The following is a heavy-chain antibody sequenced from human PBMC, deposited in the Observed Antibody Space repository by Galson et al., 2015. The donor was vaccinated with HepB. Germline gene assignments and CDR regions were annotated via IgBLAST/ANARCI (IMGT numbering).Heavy chain of an antibody. Sequence: CAISGDSVSSNSAAWYWIRQSPSRGLEWLGRTYYRSRWYNDYAASVKSRITINPDTSKNQFSLQLNSVTPEDTAVYYCTRLRITVEGSRAFDVWGQGTAVTVSS. D-gene: IGHD3-10*01. V-gene: IGHV6-1*01. CDR1: GDSVSSNSAA. J-gene: IGHJ3*01. CDR3: TRLRITVEGSRAFDV. CDR2: TYYRSRWYN.